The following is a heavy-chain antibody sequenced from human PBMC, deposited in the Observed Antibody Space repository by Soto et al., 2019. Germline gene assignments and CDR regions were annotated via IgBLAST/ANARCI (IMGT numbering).Heavy chain of an antibody. D-gene: IGHD6-19*01. V-gene: IGHV3-23*01. CDR1: GFTFSSYA. J-gene: IGHJ4*02. CDR2: ISGSGGST. CDR3: AKDFPVYSSGWYYFDY. Sequence: EVQLLESGGGLVQPGGSLRLSCAASGFTFSSYAMSWVRQAPGKGLEWVSAISGSGGSTYYADSVKGRFTISRDNSKNTLYLQMNSLRAEDTAVYYCAKDFPVYSSGWYYFDYWGQGTLVTVSS.